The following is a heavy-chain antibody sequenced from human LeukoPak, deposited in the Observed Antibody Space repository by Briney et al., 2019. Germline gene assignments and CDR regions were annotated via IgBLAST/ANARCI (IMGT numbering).Heavy chain of an antibody. J-gene: IGHJ3*02. D-gene: IGHD6-13*01. CDR2: INPNSGGT. CDR1: GYTFTGYY. Sequence: GASVKVSCKASGYTFTGYYLHWVRQAPGQGLEWMGWINPNSGGTNYAQKFQGRVTMTRDTSISTAYMELSRLRSDDTAVYYCASGLQQLVGADDAFDIWGQGTMVTVSS. V-gene: IGHV1-2*02. CDR3: ASGLQQLVGADDAFDI.